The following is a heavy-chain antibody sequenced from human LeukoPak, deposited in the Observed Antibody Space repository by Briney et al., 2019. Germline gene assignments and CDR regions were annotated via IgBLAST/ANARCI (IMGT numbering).Heavy chain of an antibody. D-gene: IGHD6-13*01. CDR2: ISYDGSNK. J-gene: IGHJ4*02. CDR1: GFTFSSYG. CDR3: AHIPSSPDY. Sequence: GGSLRLSCAASGFTFSSYGMHWVRQAQGRRLEWVAVISYDGSNKYYADSVKGRFTISRDNSKNTLYLQMNSLRAEDTAVYYCAHIPSSPDYWGQGTLVTVSS. V-gene: IGHV3-30*03.